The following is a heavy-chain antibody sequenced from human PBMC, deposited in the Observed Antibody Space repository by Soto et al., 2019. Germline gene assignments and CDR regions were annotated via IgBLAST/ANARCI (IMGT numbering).Heavy chain of an antibody. V-gene: IGHV3-30*18. CDR1: GFTFSSYG. D-gene: IGHD5-18*01. CDR2: ISYDGSNK. J-gene: IGHJ4*02. CDR3: AKVRYSYGSSYYFDY. Sequence: LRLSCAASGFTFSSYGMHWVRQAPGKGLEWVAVISYDGSNKYYADSVKGRFTISRDNSKNTLYLQMNSLRAEDTAVYYCAKVRYSYGSSYYFDYWGQGTLVTVSS.